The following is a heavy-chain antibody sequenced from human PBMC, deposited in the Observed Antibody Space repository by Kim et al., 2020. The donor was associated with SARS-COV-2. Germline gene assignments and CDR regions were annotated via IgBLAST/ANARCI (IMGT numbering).Heavy chain of an antibody. D-gene: IGHD6-13*01. Sequence: RVTISVDTSKNQFSLKLSSVTAADTAVYYCARVKGLGTSYSSSWYKILDYWGQGTLVTVSS. J-gene: IGHJ4*02. CDR3: ARVKGLGTSYSSSWYKILDY. V-gene: IGHV4-34*01.